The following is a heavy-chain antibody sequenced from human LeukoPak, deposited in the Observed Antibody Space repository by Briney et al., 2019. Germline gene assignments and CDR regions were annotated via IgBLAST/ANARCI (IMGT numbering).Heavy chain of an antibody. D-gene: IGHD3-22*01. V-gene: IGHV1-69*04. J-gene: IGHJ6*02. CDR3: ATREVDDSSGYRYYGMDV. CDR2: IIPILGIA. Sequence: ASVKVSCKASGGTFSSYAISWVRQAPGQGLEWMGRIIPILGIANYAQKFQGRVTITADKSTSTAYMELSSLRSEDTAVYYCATREVDDSSGYRYYGMDVWGQGTTVTVSS. CDR1: GGTFSSYA.